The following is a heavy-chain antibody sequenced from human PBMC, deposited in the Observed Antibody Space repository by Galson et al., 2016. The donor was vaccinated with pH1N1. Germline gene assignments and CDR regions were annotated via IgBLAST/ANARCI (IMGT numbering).Heavy chain of an antibody. J-gene: IGHJ3*01. CDR1: Y. CDR2: IYFTGST. V-gene: IGHV4-38-2*01. Sequence: YWAWIRQSPGKGLEWIGSIYFTGSTYYNPSLNNRVTMSVDTSKHQFSLKLTSVTAADTAVYYCARRGYTYGEDAFDLWGQGTMVTVS. D-gene: IGHD5-18*01. CDR3: ARRGYTYGEDAFDL.